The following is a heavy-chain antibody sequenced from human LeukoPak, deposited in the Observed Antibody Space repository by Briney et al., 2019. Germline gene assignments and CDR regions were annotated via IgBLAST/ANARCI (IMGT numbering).Heavy chain of an antibody. J-gene: IGHJ1*01. CDR1: GFTFSSYG. V-gene: IGHV3-30*18. D-gene: IGHD6-13*01. Sequence: PGGSLRLSCAASGFTFSSYGMHWVRQAPGKGLEWVAVISYDGSNKYYADSVKGRFTISRDNSKNTLYLQMNSLRAEDTAVYYCAKDHSSSWYALGYFQHWGQGTLVTVSS. CDR2: ISYDGSNK. CDR3: AKDHSSSWYALGYFQH.